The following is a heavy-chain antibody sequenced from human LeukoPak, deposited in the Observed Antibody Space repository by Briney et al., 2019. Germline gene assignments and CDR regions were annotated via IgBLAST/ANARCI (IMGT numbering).Heavy chain of an antibody. CDR1: GFTFSNYW. CDR2: VNSDGTST. D-gene: IGHD5-18*01. Sequence: GGSLRLSCAASGFTFSNYWMHWVPQAPGKGLVWVSRVNSDGTSTSYADSVKGRFTISRDNAKNTLYLQMNSLRAEDTAVYYCAVDTAMVHDFWGQGTLVTVSS. CDR3: AVDTAMVHDF. J-gene: IGHJ4*02. V-gene: IGHV3-74*01.